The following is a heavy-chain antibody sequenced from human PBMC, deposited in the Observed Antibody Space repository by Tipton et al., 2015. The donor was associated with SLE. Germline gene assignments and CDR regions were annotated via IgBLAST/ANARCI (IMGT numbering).Heavy chain of an antibody. D-gene: IGHD6-19*01. CDR2: ISYSGST. V-gene: IGHV4-59*11. J-gene: IGHJ4*02. Sequence: TLSLTCPVSGDTISDHYWSWIRQPPGKGLEWIGYISYSGSTNYSPSLKSRVTISLDTSKTQFSLKLRSVTAADTAIYYCARGGYSSGWYGDYFVYCGQGTLVTVSS. CDR1: GDTISDHY. CDR3: ARGGYSSGWYGDYFVY.